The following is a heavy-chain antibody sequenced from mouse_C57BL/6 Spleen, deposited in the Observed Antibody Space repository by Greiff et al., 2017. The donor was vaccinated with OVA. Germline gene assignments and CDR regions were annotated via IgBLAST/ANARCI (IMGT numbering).Heavy chain of an antibody. J-gene: IGHJ4*01. CDR3: SYYGSSYAMDY. V-gene: IGHV1-64*01. CDR2: IHPNSGST. CDR1: GYTFTSYW. D-gene: IGHD1-1*01. Sequence: QVHVKQPGAELVKPGASVKLSCKASGYTFTSYWMHWVKQRPGQGLEWIGMIHPNSGSTNYNEKFKSKATLTVDKSSSTAYMQLSSLTSEDSAVYYCSYYGSSYAMDYWGQGTSVTVSS.